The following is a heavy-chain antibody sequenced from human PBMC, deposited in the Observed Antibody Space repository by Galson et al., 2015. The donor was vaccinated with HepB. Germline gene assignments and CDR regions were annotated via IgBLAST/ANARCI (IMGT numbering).Heavy chain of an antibody. CDR3: AREGRSAGAHFDY. D-gene: IGHD1-26*01. Sequence: SLRLSCAAPGFTFSTYSINWVRQAPGKGLEWISHISSSSATISYADSVKGRFTISRDNAKNSLYLQMNSLRDEDTAVYYCAREGRSAGAHFDYWGQGTLVTVSS. CDR1: GFTFSTYS. J-gene: IGHJ4*02. V-gene: IGHV3-48*02. CDR2: ISSSSATI.